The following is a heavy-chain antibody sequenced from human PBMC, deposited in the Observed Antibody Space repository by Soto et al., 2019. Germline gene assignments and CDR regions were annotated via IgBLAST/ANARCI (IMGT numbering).Heavy chain of an antibody. CDR1: GYTFTGYY. CDR3: ARGSEPAALYYYYYYGMDV. D-gene: IGHD2-2*01. CDR2: MNPNSGNT. J-gene: IGHJ6*02. V-gene: IGHV1-8*02. Sequence: ASVKVSCKASGYTFTGYYMHWVRQAPGQGLEWMGWMNPNSGNTGYAQKFQGRVTMTRNTSISTAYMELSSLRSEDTAVYYCARGSEPAALYYYYYYGMDVWGQGTTVTVSS.